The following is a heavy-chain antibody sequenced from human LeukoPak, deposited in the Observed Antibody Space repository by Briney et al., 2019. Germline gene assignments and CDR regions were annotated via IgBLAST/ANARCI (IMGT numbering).Heavy chain of an antibody. CDR1: GYTFTSYA. CDR3: ARVLVSFLYDSSGYHPLNWFDP. V-gene: IGHV7-4-1*02. J-gene: IGHJ5*02. D-gene: IGHD3-22*01. CDR2: INTNTGNP. Sequence: ASVKVSCKASGYTFTSYAMNWVRQAPGQGLEWMGWINTNTGNPTYAQGFTGRFVFSLDTSVSTAYLQISSLKAEDTAVYYCARVLVSFLYDSSGYHPLNWFDPWGQGTLVTVSS.